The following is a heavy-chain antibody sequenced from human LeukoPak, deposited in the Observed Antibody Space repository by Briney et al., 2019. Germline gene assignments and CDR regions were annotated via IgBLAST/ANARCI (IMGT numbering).Heavy chain of an antibody. CDR2: ISYDGSHK. CDR1: GFTFSSYA. J-gene: IGHJ4*02. V-gene: IGHV3-30*04. Sequence: PGRSLRLSCAASGFTFSSYAMHWVRQAPGKGLEWVALISYDGSHKYYADSVKGRFTISRDNSKNTLYLQTNSLRAEDTAVYYCARAYYYDSSGYYDIDYWGQGTLVTVSS. D-gene: IGHD3-22*01. CDR3: ARAYYYDSSGYYDIDY.